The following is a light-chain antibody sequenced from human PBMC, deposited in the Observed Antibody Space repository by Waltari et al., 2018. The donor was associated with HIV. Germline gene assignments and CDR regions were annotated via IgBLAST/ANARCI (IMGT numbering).Light chain of an antibody. V-gene: IGLV3-21*02. CDR3: QVWDSSGDHFWV. CDR1: NIGRKS. J-gene: IGLJ3*02. CDR2: EDS. Sequence: SYVLTQPPSVSVAPGQTARITCGGNNIGRKSVHWYQQKPGQAPVLAVYEDSDRPSGSPERFSGADSGNTATLTISRVEVGDEADYYCQVWDSSGDHFWVFGGGTMLAVL.